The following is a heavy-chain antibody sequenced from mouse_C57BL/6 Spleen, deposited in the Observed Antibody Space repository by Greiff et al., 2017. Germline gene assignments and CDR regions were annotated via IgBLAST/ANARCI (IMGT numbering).Heavy chain of an antibody. D-gene: IGHD4-1*01. CDR2: ITGKSDNYGA. J-gene: IGHJ2*01. CDR3: SRSGWDDYFDY. Sequence: VKLVETGGGLVRPGNSLKLSCVTSGFTFSNYRMYWLRQPPGKRLEWIAVITGKSDNYGANYAESVKCRFANSRDDTKSSVYLEMNRVREEDTATYFCSRSGWDDYFDYWGQGTTLTVSS. V-gene: IGHV13-2*01. CDR1: GFTFSNYR.